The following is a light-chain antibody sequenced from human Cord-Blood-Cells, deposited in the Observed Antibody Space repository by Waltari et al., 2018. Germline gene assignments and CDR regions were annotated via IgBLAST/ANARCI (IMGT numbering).Light chain of an antibody. CDR3: QRYNSAPFT. CDR2: AAS. Sequence: DIQMIQSPSALSASVGDRVSTTCRASQGISNYLAWYQQKPGKVPKLLIYAASTLQSGVPSRFSGSGSGRGFTLDISSLQPEDVATYYCQRYNSAPFTFGPVNKVDMK. J-gene: IGKJ3*01. CDR1: QGISNY. V-gene: IGKV1-27*01.